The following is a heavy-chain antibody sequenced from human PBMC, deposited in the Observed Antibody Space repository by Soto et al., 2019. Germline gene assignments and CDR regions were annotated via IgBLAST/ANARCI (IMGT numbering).Heavy chain of an antibody. CDR2: ISYDGSNK. J-gene: IGHJ3*02. D-gene: IGHD3-22*01. CDR1: GFTFSSYA. CDR3: ARDIHYHDSSPPWDAFDI. V-gene: IGHV3-30-3*01. Sequence: PGGSLRLSCAASGFTFSSYAMHWVRQAPGKGLEWVAVISYDGSNKYYADSVKGRFTISRDNSKNTLYLQMNSLRAEDTAVYYCARDIHYHDSSPPWDAFDIWGQGTMVTVSS.